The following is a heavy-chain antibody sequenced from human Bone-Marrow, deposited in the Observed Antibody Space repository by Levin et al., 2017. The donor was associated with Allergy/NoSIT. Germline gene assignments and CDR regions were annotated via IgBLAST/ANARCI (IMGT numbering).Heavy chain of an antibody. CDR3: AKRWRDYVWGSYRDDAFDI. D-gene: IGHD3-16*02. CDR2: ISYDGSNK. V-gene: IGHV3-30*18. CDR1: GFTFSSYG. J-gene: IGHJ3*02. Sequence: PGGSLRLSCAASGFTFSSYGMHWVRQAPGKGLEWVAVISYDGSNKYYADSVKGRFTISRDNSKNTLYLQMNSLRAEDTAVYYCAKRWRDYVWGSYRDDAFDIWGQGTMVTVSS.